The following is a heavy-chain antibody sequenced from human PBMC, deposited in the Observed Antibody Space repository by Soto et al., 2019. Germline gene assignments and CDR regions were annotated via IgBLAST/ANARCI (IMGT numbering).Heavy chain of an antibody. D-gene: IGHD6-19*01. J-gene: IGHJ4*02. CDR1: VGSVSSGSYY. CDR2: MYNSGST. Sequence: ETLSLTFTVSVGSVSSGSYYWSWIRQPPGKGLEWIGYMYNSGSTNYNPSLKSRVIISVDTSKNQFSLKLSSVTAADTAVYYCARVSSGWYYFDYWGQGTLVTVSS. V-gene: IGHV4-61*01. CDR3: ARVSSGWYYFDY.